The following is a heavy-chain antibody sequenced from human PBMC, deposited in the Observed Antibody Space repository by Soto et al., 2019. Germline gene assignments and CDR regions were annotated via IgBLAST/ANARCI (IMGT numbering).Heavy chain of an antibody. Sequence: LSLTCAASGFTFSSYAMSWVRQAPGKGLEWVSAISGSGGSTYYADSVKGRFTISRDNSKNTLYLQMNSLRAEDTAVYYCAKHRGYYYDSSPFDIWGQGTMVTVSS. D-gene: IGHD3-22*01. CDR1: GFTFSSYA. CDR2: ISGSGGST. V-gene: IGHV3-23*01. CDR3: AKHRGYYYDSSPFDI. J-gene: IGHJ3*02.